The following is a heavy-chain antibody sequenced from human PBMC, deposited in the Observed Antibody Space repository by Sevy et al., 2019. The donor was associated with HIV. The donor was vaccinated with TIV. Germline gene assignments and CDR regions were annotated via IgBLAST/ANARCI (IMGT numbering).Heavy chain of an antibody. J-gene: IGHJ4*02. D-gene: IGHD3-22*01. CDR3: TTGLYYYDSSGYYRERVY. V-gene: IGHV3-15*01. Sequence: GGSLRLSCAASGFTFSNAWMSWVRQAPGKGLEWVGRIKSKTDGGTTDYAAPVKGRFTISRDDSKNTLYLQMNSLKTEDTAVYCCTTGLYYYDSSGYYRERVYWGQGTLVTVSS. CDR1: GFTFSNAW. CDR2: IKSKTDGGTT.